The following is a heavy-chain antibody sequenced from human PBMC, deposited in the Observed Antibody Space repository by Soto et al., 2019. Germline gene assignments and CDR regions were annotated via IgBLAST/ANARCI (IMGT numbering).Heavy chain of an antibody. CDR1: GFTFSSYE. CDR2: INSRGTTI. D-gene: IGHD2-21*02. V-gene: IGHV3-48*03. CDR3: VSTSDWPDY. J-gene: IGHJ4*02. Sequence: GGSLRLSCAASGFTFSSYEMNWVRQAPGKGLEWVSYINSRGTTIYYADSVKGRFTISRDNAKNSLSLQMNSLRAEDTAVYYCVSTSDWPDYWGQGNPVTVYS.